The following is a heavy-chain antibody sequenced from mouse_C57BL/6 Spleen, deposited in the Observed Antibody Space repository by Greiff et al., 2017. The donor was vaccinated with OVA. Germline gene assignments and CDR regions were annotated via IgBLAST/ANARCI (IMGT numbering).Heavy chain of an antibody. Sequence: EVQLQQSGPELVKPGASVKIPCKASGYTFTDYNMDWVKQSHGKSLEWIGDINPNNGGTTYNQKFKGKATLTVDKSSSTAYMELRSLTSEDTAVYYCAREDYGWYFDVWGTGTTVTVSS. CDR3: AREDYGWYFDV. CDR2: INPNNGGT. D-gene: IGHD1-1*01. CDR1: GYTFTDYN. V-gene: IGHV1-18*01. J-gene: IGHJ1*03.